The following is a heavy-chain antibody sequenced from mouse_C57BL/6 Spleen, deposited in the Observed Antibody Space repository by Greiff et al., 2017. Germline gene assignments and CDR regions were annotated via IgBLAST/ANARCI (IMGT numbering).Heavy chain of an antibody. J-gene: IGHJ1*03. CDR2: INPSNGGT. CDR3: ARLYYYGSSPYWYFDV. Sequence: QVQLQQPGTELVKPGASVKLSCKASGYTFTSYWMHWVKQRPGQGLEWIGNINPSNGGTNYNEKFKSKATLTVDKSSSTAYMQLSSLTSEDSAVYYCARLYYYGSSPYWYFDVWGTGTTVTVSS. V-gene: IGHV1-53*01. D-gene: IGHD1-1*01. CDR1: GYTFTSYW.